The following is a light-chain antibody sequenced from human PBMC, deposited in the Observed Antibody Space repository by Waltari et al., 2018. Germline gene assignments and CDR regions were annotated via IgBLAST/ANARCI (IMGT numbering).Light chain of an antibody. Sequence: QSVLTPPPSASGTPGQRVTISCSGSSSNIGSNYVYWYQQLPGTAPKLLSSRNNQRPSGRPDRFSGSKSGTSASLAISGLRSEDEADYYCAAWDDSLSGVVFGGGTKLTVL. CDR1: SSNIGSNY. CDR2: RNN. J-gene: IGLJ2*01. V-gene: IGLV1-47*01. CDR3: AAWDDSLSGVV.